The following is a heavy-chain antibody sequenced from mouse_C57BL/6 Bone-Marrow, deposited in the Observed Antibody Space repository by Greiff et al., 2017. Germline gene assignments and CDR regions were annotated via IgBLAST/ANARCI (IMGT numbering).Heavy chain of an antibody. CDR2: IDPANGDT. Sequence: EVQLQQSGAELVRPGASVKLSCTASGFNIKDDYMHWVKQRPEQGLEWIGWIDPANGDTEYASKFQGKATITADTSSNTAYLQLSSLTSEDTAVYYCTGRYFDVWGTGTTVTVSS. V-gene: IGHV14-4*01. CDR3: TGRYFDV. CDR1: GFNIKDDY. J-gene: IGHJ1*03.